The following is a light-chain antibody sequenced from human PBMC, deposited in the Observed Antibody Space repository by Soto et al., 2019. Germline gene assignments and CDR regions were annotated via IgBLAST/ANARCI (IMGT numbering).Light chain of an antibody. V-gene: IGLV2-11*01. CDR1: SSDVGRYDY. CDR3: CSYAGGNTWV. J-gene: IGLJ3*02. CDR2: DVS. Sequence: QSALTQPRSVSGSPGQSVTISCTGTSSDVGRYDYVSWYQSHPDKAPRLVIYDVSKRPSGVPDRFSGSKSGNTASLTISGLQADHGADYYCCSYAGGNTWVFGGGTKLTVL.